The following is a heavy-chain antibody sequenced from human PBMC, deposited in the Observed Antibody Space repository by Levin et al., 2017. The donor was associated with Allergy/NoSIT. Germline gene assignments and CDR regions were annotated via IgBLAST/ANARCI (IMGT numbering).Heavy chain of an antibody. Sequence: PGESLKISCSASGFTFGDYATSWFRQAPGKGLEWVGFIRSEAHGGTSEYAASVKGRFIISRDESKSIAYLQMNSLKTADTAVYYCSRPIAVAGMHFDPWGQGTLVTVSS. V-gene: IGHV3-49*03. CDR1: GFTFGDYA. CDR2: IRSEAHGGTS. J-gene: IGHJ5*02. CDR3: SRPIAVAGMHFDP. D-gene: IGHD6-19*01.